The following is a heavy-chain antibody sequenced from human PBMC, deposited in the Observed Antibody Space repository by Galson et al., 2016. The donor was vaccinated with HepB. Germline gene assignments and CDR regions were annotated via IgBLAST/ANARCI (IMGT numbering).Heavy chain of an antibody. CDR3: VREILLVVGYYGMEF. V-gene: IGHV3-13*01. CDR1: GFTFSSYD. D-gene: IGHD5-18*01. J-gene: IGHJ6*02. CDR2: IDTAGGT. Sequence: SLRLSCAASGFTFSSYDMHWVRQATGKGLEWVSGIDTAGGTSYLGSVKGRFTISRENAENSLYLQMSSLRVGDTAVYYCVREILLVVGYYGMEFWGQGTTVTVSS.